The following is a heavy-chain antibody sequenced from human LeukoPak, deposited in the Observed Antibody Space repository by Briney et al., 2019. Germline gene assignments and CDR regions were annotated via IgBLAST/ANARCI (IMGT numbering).Heavy chain of an antibody. J-gene: IGHJ4*02. Sequence: PSETLSLTCTVSGGSTSSSNYYWGWIRQPPGKGLEWIGGIHYSGNTYYNPSLKSRVTISVDTSKNQFSLKLSSVIAVDTAVYYCARLGAGPTYYDFWSGYSSFYFDYWGQGTLVTVSS. V-gene: IGHV4-39*01. CDR1: GGSTSSSNYY. CDR2: IHYSGNT. D-gene: IGHD3-3*01. CDR3: ARLGAGPTYYDFWSGYSSFYFDY.